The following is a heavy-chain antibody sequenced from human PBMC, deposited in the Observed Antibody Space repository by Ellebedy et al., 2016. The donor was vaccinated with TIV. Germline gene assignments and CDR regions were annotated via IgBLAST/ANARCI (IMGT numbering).Heavy chain of an antibody. CDR3: ARVRVGASDY. J-gene: IGHJ4*02. CDR2: TYHSGNT. Sequence: GSLRLSCAVSGGSISSSNWWSWVRQPPGKGLEWIGETYHSGNTNYNPSLKSRVTISVDKSKNQFSLKLSSVTAADTAVYYCARVRVGASDYWGQGTLVTVSS. CDR1: GGSISSSNW. D-gene: IGHD1-26*01. V-gene: IGHV4-4*02.